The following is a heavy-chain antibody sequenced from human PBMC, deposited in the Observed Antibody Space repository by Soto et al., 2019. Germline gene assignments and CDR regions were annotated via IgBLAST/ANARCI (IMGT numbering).Heavy chain of an antibody. CDR1: GGSISISNW. Sequence: SLTCAVSGGSISISNWWSWVRQPPGKGLELIGEIYHSGSTNYNPSLNSRVTISVDKSKNNFSLKLISVTAADTAVYYCARDRFIEAAGTIGMDACGQRTTVTVSS. J-gene: IGHJ6*02. V-gene: IGHV4-4*02. CDR2: IYHSGST. CDR3: ARDRFIEAAGTIGMDA. D-gene: IGHD6-13*01.